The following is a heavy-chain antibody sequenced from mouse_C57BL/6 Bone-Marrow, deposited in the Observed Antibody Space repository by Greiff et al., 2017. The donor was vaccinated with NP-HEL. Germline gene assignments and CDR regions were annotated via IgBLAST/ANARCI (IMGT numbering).Heavy chain of an antibody. Sequence: EVKLVESGGGLVQSGRSLRLSCATSGFTFSDFYMEWVRQAPGKGLEWIAASRNKANDYTTEYSASVKVRFIVSRDTSQSILYLQMNALRAEDTAIYNCAREIWDWYIDVWGTGTPVTVSS. CDR2: SRNKANDYTT. CDR1: GFTFSDFY. J-gene: IGHJ1*03. D-gene: IGHD4-1*01. V-gene: IGHV7-1*01. CDR3: AREIWDWYIDV.